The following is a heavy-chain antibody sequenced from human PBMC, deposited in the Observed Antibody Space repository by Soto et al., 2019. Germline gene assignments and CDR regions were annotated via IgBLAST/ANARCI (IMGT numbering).Heavy chain of an antibody. Sequence: QVQLVESGGGVVQPGRSLRLSCAASGFTFSSYGMHWVCQAPGKGLEWVAVIWYDGSNKYYADSVKGRFTISRDNSKNTLYLQMNSLRAEDTAVYYCASKPYSSPGDYYYMDVWGKGTTVTVSS. CDR1: GFTFSSYG. CDR2: IWYDGSNK. J-gene: IGHJ6*03. D-gene: IGHD6-13*01. V-gene: IGHV3-33*01. CDR3: ASKPYSSPGDYYYMDV.